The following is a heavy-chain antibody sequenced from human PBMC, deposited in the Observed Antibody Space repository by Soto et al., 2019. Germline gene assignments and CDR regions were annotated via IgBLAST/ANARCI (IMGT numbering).Heavy chain of an antibody. Sequence: QVQLVQSGAEVKKPGSSVKVSCKASGGTFSSYAISWVRQAPGQGLEWMGGIIPIFGTANYAQKFQGRVTITADKSTSTAYMELSSLRSEDTAMYYCARVRCSSTSCPRGWFDPWGQGTLVTVSS. J-gene: IGHJ5*02. CDR3: ARVRCSSTSCPRGWFDP. CDR1: GGTFSSYA. CDR2: IIPIFGTA. D-gene: IGHD2-2*01. V-gene: IGHV1-69*06.